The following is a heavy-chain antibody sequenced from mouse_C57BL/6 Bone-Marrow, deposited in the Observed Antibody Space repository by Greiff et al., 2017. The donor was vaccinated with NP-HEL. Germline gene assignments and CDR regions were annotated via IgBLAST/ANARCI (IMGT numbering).Heavy chain of an antibody. CDR3: ARSYPYGSIPFAY. J-gene: IGHJ3*01. D-gene: IGHD1-1*01. CDR2: IYPRDGST. CDR1: GYTFTSYD. Sequence: VQLHQSGPELVKPGASVKLSCKASGYTFTSYDINWVKQRPGQGLEWIGWIYPRDGSTKYNEKFKGKATLTVDTSSSTAYMELHSLTSEDSAVYFCARSYPYGSIPFAYWGQGTLVTVSA. V-gene: IGHV1-85*01.